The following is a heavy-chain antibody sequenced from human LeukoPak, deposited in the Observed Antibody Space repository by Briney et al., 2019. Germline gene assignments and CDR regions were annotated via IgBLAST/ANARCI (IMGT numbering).Heavy chain of an antibody. CDR1: GFSFSSHW. Sequence: GGSLRLSCAGSGFSFSSHWVSWVRQAPGKGLEWVGNIERDGSETYYVDSVKGRFTISRDNAKNSLYLQMSSLRAEDTAVYYCARLYSTGWYGGPDYWGQGTLVAVSS. V-gene: IGHV3-7*01. CDR3: ARLYSTGWYGGPDY. J-gene: IGHJ4*02. D-gene: IGHD6-19*01. CDR2: IERDGSET.